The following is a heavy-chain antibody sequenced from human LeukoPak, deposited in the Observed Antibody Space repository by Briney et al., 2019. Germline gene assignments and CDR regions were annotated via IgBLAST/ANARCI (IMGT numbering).Heavy chain of an antibody. Sequence: GGSLRLSCAASGFTFSSYAMSWVRQAPGKGLEWVSAISGSGGSTYYADSVKGRFTISRDNSKNTLYLQMNSLRAEVTAVYYCAKTSSGWYDAFDIWGQGTMVTVSS. CDR2: ISGSGGST. CDR1: GFTFSSYA. D-gene: IGHD6-19*01. J-gene: IGHJ3*02. V-gene: IGHV3-23*01. CDR3: AKTSSGWYDAFDI.